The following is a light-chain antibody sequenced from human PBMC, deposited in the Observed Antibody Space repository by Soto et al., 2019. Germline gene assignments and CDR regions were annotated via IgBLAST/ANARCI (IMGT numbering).Light chain of an antibody. CDR2: GAS. J-gene: IGKJ4*01. Sequence: EIVLTQSPGTLSLSPGERATLSCRASQSVGRNYLAWYQQKPGQAPRLLIHGASSRATGIPDRFSGSGSGTDFILTISRVEPEDFAVYYCQQYASSPLTFGGGTKVEIK. CDR3: QQYASSPLT. CDR1: QSVGRNY. V-gene: IGKV3-20*01.